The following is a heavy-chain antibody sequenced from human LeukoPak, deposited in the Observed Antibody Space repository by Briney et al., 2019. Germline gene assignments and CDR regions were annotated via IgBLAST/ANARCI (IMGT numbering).Heavy chain of an antibody. J-gene: IGHJ4*02. CDR1: QFPFKNYW. V-gene: IGHV3-74*03. Sequence: GGSLRLSCVASQFPFKNYWLHWVRQAPGRGLEWLSYISPDGSSTTYADSVRGRFTISRDNAKNTLYLQMNSLRAEDTAVYFCATAWSYWGQGTLVTVSS. CDR3: ATAWSY. CDR2: ISPDGSST. D-gene: IGHD2-21*02.